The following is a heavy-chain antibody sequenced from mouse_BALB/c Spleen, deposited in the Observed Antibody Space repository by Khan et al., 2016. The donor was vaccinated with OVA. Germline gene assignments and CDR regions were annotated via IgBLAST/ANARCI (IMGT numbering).Heavy chain of an antibody. J-gene: IGHJ3*01. D-gene: IGHD2-2*01. CDR1: GYSFTTYY. CDR2: IDPFSGGT. Sequence: VQLKESGPELMKPGASVKISCKASGYSFTTYYIHWVIQSHGKSLEWIGFIDPFSGGTTYNQKFKGKATLTADTSSSTAYIHLSNLTSEDSAVYYCTRQGYVAWFTYWGQGTLVTVSA. CDR3: TRQGYVAWFTY. V-gene: IGHV1S135*01.